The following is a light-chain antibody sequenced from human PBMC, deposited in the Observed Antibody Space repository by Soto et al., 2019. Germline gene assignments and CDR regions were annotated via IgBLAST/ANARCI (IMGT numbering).Light chain of an antibody. V-gene: IGLV2-23*02. J-gene: IGLJ2*01. CDR3: CSYAGRRVV. CDR2: EVN. Sequence: QSALTQPASVSGSPGQSITISCTGTSSDVGNYNLVSWYQRHPGKAPKLVIYEVNKRPSGVSNRFSGSKSGNTASLTISGLQAEDEADYYCCSYAGRRVVFGGGTKLTVL. CDR1: SSDVGNYNL.